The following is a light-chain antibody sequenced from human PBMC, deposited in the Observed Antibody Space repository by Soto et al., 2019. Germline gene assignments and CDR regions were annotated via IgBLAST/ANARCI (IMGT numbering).Light chain of an antibody. CDR3: QVWDSSSDHYV. V-gene: IGLV3-21*02. Sequence: SYELTQPPSLSVAPGQTARITCGGHNIGSKAVHWYRQQPGQAPVLVVHDDSDRPSGIPERFSGSNSGNTATLTISRVEAGDEADYYCQVWDSSSDHYVFXTGTKVTVL. CDR2: DDS. CDR1: NIGSKA. J-gene: IGLJ1*01.